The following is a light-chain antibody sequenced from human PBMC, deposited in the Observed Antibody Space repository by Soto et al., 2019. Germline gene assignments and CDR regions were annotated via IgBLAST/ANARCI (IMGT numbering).Light chain of an antibody. V-gene: IGKV1-5*03. Sequence: DIQMTQSPSTLSASIGDRVTITCRASQSIDSWLTWYQQKPGKAHKLLIYKASSLQTGVPSRFSGSGSGTEFTLTISSLQPDDFATYYCKPYNSYSRTFGQGTKVEVK. CDR2: KAS. CDR1: QSIDSW. J-gene: IGKJ1*01. CDR3: KPYNSYSRT.